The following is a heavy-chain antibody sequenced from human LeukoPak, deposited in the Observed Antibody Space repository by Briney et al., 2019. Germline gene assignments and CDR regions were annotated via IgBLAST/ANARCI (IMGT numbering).Heavy chain of an antibody. V-gene: IGHV3-30*18. CDR2: ISYDGSTK. D-gene: IGHD3-10*01. J-gene: IGHJ4*02. CDR3: AKSVVLVRGVIPDKGQSGFDY. Sequence: GGSLRLSCAASGFTFSSSGMQWARQAPGKGLEWVALISYDGSTKYYADSVKGRFTISRDNSKNTLYLQMNSLRAEDTAVYYCAKSVVLVRGVIPDKGQSGFDYWGQGTLVTVSS. CDR1: GFTFSSSG.